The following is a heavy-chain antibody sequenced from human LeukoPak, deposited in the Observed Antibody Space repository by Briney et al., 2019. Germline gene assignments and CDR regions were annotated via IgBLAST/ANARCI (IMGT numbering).Heavy chain of an antibody. CDR2: IIPILGIA. J-gene: IGHJ5*02. V-gene: IGHV1-69*16. CDR3: ARVRRAEYCSGGSCYNNWFDP. D-gene: IGHD2-15*01. CDR1: GGTFSSYT. Sequence: ASVKVSCKASGGTFSSYTISWVRQAPGQGLEWMGRIIPILGIANYAQKFQGRVTITTDESTSTAYMELSSLRSEDTAVYYCARVRRAEYCSGGSCYNNWFDPWGQGTLVTVSS.